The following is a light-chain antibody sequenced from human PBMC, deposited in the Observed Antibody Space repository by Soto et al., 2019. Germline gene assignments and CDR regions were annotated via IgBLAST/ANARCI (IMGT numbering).Light chain of an antibody. J-gene: IGLJ1*01. Sequence: QSVLTQPPSVSGAPGQRVTISCTGSSSNIGARFDVHWYRHLPGTAPKLLISVNTNGPSGVADRFSGSKSGTSASLAIAGLRAEDEADYYCQSYDSSLAGLVFGTGTKVTV. CDR1: SSNIGARFD. V-gene: IGLV1-40*01. CDR2: VNT. CDR3: QSYDSSLAGLV.